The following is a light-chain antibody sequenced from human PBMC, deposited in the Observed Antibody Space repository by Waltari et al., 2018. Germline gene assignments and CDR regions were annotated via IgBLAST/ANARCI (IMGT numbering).Light chain of an antibody. CDR3: QHYVRLPAT. CDR1: QRVRGS. V-gene: IGKV3-20*01. J-gene: IGKJ1*01. CDR2: VAS. Sequence: EIVLTQSPGTLSLSPGERATLSCRASQRVRGSLAWYQQKAGQAPRLLIYVASSRATGIPDRFSGSGSGTDFSLTISRLEPEDFAVYYCQHYVRLPATFGQGTKVEI.